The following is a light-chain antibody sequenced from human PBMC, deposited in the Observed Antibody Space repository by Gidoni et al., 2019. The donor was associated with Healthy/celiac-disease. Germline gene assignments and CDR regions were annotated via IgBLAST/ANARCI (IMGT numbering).Light chain of an antibody. CDR1: SSNIGAGYD. Sequence: QSVLTQPPSVSGAPGQRVPISCTGSSSNIGAGYDVHWYQQLPGTATKLLIYGNSNRPSGVPDRFSGSKSGTSASLAITGLQAEDEADYYCQSYDSSLSGYVVFGGGTKLTVL. CDR3: QSYDSSLSGYVV. V-gene: IGLV1-40*01. CDR2: GNS. J-gene: IGLJ2*01.